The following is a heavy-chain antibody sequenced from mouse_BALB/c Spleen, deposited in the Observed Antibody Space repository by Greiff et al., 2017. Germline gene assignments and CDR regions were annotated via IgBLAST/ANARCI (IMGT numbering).Heavy chain of an antibody. CDR3: AKNYGSSYYAMDY. Sequence: QVQLQQSGAELAKPGASVKMSCKASGYTFTSYWMHWVKQRPGQGLEWIGYINPSTGYTEYNQKFKDKATLTADKSSSTAYMQLSSLTSEDSAGYNCAKNYGSSYYAMDYWGQGTSVTVSS. V-gene: IGHV1-7*01. CDR2: INPSTGYT. J-gene: IGHJ4*01. D-gene: IGHD1-1*01. CDR1: GYTFTSYW.